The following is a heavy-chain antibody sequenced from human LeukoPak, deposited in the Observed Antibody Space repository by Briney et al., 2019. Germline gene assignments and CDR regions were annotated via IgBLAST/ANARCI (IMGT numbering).Heavy chain of an antibody. CDR1: GYTFTSYG. J-gene: IGHJ4*02. Sequence: ASVKVSCKASGYTFTSYGISLVRQAPGQGLEWMGWISAYNGNTNYAQKLQGRVTMTTDTSTSTAYMELRSLRSDDTAVYYCARGGLSGYCSGGSCYSGPYYWGQGTLVTVSS. CDR3: ARGGLSGYCSGGSCYSGPYY. D-gene: IGHD2-15*01. CDR2: ISAYNGNT. V-gene: IGHV1-18*01.